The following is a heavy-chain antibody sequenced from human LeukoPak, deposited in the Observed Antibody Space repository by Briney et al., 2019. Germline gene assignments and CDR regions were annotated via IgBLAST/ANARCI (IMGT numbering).Heavy chain of an antibody. CDR1: GGSFSGYY. CDR2: INHSGST. D-gene: IGHD6-13*01. Sequence: PSETLSLTYAVYGGSFSGYYWSWIRQPPGKGLEWIGEINHSGSTNYNPSLKSRVTISVDTSKNQFSLKLSSVTAADTAVYYCAGGRSEMNSSSFNWFDPWGQGTLVTVSS. V-gene: IGHV4-34*01. CDR3: AGGRSEMNSSSFNWFDP. J-gene: IGHJ5*02.